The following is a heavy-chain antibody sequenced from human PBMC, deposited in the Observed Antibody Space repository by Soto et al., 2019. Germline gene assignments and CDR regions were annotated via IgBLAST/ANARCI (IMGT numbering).Heavy chain of an antibody. D-gene: IGHD5-12*01. CDR3: ASGGYSGYHYDPYYYGMDV. Sequence: QVQLVQSGAEVKKPGSSVKVSCKASGGIFSTYAISWVRQAPGQGLEWMGGIIPMFGTPNYAQKFQGRVTITADKSTSTAYMELRSLRSEDTAVYYCASGGYSGYHYDPYYYGMDVWGQGTTVTVSS. J-gene: IGHJ6*02. CDR1: GGIFSTYA. CDR2: IIPMFGTP. V-gene: IGHV1-69*06.